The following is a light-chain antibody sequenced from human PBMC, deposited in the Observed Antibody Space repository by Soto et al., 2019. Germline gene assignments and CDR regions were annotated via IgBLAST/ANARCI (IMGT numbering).Light chain of an antibody. CDR2: EVN. V-gene: IGLV2-18*02. CDR1: SRDVGSYNR. J-gene: IGLJ2*01. Sequence: QSALTQPPSVSGSPGQSVTISCTGTSRDVGSYNRVSWYQQPPGTAPKPMIYEVNNRPSGVPDRFSGSKSGNTASLTISGLQAEDEADYYGSSYTSSTTLVFGGGTKVTVL. CDR3: SSYTSSTTLV.